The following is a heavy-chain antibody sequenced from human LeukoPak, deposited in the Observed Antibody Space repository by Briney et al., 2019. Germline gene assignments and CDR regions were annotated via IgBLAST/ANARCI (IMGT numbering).Heavy chain of an antibody. CDR2: IYYSGST. J-gene: IGHJ6*03. CDR3: AREHCSGGSCYSIYYYYYMDV. V-gene: IGHV4-59*12. D-gene: IGHD2-15*01. CDR1: GGSISSYY. Sequence: SETLSLTCTVSGGSISSYYWSWIRQPPGKGLEWIGYIYYSGSTNYNPSLKSRVTISVDKSKNQFSLKLSSVTAADTAVYYCAREHCSGGSCYSIYYYYYMDVWGKGTTVTVSS.